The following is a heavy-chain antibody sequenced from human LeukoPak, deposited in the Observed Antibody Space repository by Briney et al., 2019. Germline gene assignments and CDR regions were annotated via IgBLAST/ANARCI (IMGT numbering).Heavy chain of an antibody. V-gene: IGHV1-46*01. Sequence: GASVKVSCKASGYSFTSYHMQWARQAPGQGLEWLGLINPSNDFTRYAQNLQGRITITRDTSTSTVYMELRSLRSEDTAVYYCGRDIGDTTIGYWGQGTLVTVSS. CDR3: GRDIGDTTIGY. D-gene: IGHD1-1*01. J-gene: IGHJ4*02. CDR2: INPSNDFT. CDR1: GYSFTSYH.